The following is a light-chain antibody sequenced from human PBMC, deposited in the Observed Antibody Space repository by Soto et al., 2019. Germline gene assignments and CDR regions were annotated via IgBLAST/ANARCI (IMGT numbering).Light chain of an antibody. CDR1: QSVSSN. V-gene: IGKV3-20*01. Sequence: ETVLTQSPGTLSLSPGERATLSCRASQSVSSNLAWYQQKPGQAPRLLIYGASTRATGIPDRFSGSGSGTDFTLTISRLEPEDFAVYYCQQYASSPRTFGQGTKVDIK. CDR3: QQYASSPRT. J-gene: IGKJ1*01. CDR2: GAS.